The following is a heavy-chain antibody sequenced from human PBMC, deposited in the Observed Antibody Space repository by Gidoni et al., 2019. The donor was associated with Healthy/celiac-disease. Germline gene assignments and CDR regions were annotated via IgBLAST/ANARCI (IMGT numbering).Heavy chain of an antibody. J-gene: IGHJ4*02. Sequence: EVQLVQSGAEVKQPGEALKIACKGSGYSFASYWNGWVGQMPGRGLEWMGIIYPGDSDTRYSPSFQGQVTISADKSISTAYLQWSSLKASDTAMYYCARLYYDYVWGSYRSSYYFDYWGQGTLVTVSA. CDR2: IYPGDSDT. V-gene: IGHV5-51*03. D-gene: IGHD3-16*02. CDR1: GYSFASYW. CDR3: ARLYYDYVWGSYRSSYYFDY.